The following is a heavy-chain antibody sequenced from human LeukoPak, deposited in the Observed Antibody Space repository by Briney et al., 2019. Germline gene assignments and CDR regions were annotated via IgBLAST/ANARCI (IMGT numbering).Heavy chain of an antibody. J-gene: IGHJ4*02. V-gene: IGHV3-23*01. Sequence: GGSLRLSCAASGFTYSNYAMRWVRQAPGKVLEWVSGISGSGDSTYYADSVKGRFTISRDNSTHNLYLQMNRLRAEDTAVYFCARRSGVAVAGAFDYWGQGTLVTVSS. CDR2: ISGSGDST. D-gene: IGHD6-19*01. CDR3: ARRSGVAVAGAFDY. CDR1: GFTYSNYA.